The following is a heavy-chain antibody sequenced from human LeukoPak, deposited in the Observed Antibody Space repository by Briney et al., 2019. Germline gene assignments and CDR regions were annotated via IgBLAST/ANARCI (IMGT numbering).Heavy chain of an antibody. Sequence: GGSLRLSCAASGFTFSSYSMNWVRQAPGKGLEWVSSIGTSGNYIYYADSVRGRFTISRDNAKNSLYLQMNSLRAEDTAIYYCNSFDDWGQGTLVTVSS. J-gene: IGHJ4*02. CDR1: GFTFSSYS. CDR3: NSFDD. CDR2: IGTSGNYI. V-gene: IGHV3-21*01.